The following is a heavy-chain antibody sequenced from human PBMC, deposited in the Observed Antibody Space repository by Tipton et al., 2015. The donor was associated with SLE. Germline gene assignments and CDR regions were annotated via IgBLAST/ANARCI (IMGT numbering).Heavy chain of an antibody. Sequence: TLSLTCTVSGGSISSHYWSWIRQPAGKGLEWIGRIYTSGSTNYNPSLKSRVTMSVDTSKNQFSLKLSSVTAANTAVYYCARVLPSSIAGGAFNNWGQRTLVTVSS. CDR3: ARVLPSSIAGGAFNN. CDR2: IYTSGST. CDR1: GGSISSHY. V-gene: IGHV4-4*07. J-gene: IGHJ4*02. D-gene: IGHD6-6*01.